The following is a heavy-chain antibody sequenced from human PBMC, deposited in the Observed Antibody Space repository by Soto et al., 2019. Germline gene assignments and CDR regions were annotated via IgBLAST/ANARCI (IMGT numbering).Heavy chain of an antibody. J-gene: IGHJ6*02. Sequence: GGSLRLSCAASGFTVSSNYMSWVRQAPGKGLEWVSVIYSGGSTYYADSVKGRFTISRDNSKNTLYLQMNSLRAEDTAVYYCARDFMYSSSWYPWYYYGMDVWGQGTTVTVSS. V-gene: IGHV3-53*01. CDR1: GFTVSSNY. D-gene: IGHD6-13*01. CDR2: IYSGGST. CDR3: ARDFMYSSSWYPWYYYGMDV.